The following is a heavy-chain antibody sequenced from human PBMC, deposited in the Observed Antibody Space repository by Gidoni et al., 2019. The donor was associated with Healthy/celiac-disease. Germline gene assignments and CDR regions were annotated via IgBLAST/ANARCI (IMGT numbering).Heavy chain of an antibody. CDR3: AREKPRSSGLDY. J-gene: IGHJ4*02. CDR1: GFTFSSYA. CDR2: ISYDGSNK. V-gene: IGHV3-30*01. Sequence: QVQLVESGGGVVQPGRSLRLSCAASGFTFSSYAMHWVRQAPGKGLEWVAVISYDGSNKYYADSVKGRFTISRDNSKNTLYLQMNSLRAEDTAVYYCAREKPRSSGLDYWGQGTLVTVSS. D-gene: IGHD6-6*01.